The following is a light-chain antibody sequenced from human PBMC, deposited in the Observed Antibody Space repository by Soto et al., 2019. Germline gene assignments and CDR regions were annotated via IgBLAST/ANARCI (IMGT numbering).Light chain of an antibody. J-gene: IGLJ1*01. CDR2: EIS. Sequence: QSALTQPASVSGSPGQSITISCTGTSSDVGSYNLVSWYHQHPGKAPKLMIYEISKRPTEVSNRFSGSKSGNTASLTISGLQAEDEADYYCCSYAGSSTFYVFGTGTKLTVL. V-gene: IGLV2-23*02. CDR3: CSYAGSSTFYV. CDR1: SSDVGSYNL.